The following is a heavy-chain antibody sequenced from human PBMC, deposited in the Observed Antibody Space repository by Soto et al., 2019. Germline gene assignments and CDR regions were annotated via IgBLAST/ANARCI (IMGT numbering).Heavy chain of an antibody. Sequence: QVQLQESGPGLVKPSQTLSLTCTVSGGSISSGGYYWSWIRQHPGKGLEWIGYIYYSGSTYYNPPLKSRVTTSVTPSKNQFSLKLSSVTAADTAVYYCARVGGNSNWYFDLWGRGTLVTVSS. J-gene: IGHJ2*01. CDR2: IYYSGST. D-gene: IGHD2-21*02. CDR3: ARVGGNSNWYFDL. CDR1: GGSISSGGYY. V-gene: IGHV4-31*03.